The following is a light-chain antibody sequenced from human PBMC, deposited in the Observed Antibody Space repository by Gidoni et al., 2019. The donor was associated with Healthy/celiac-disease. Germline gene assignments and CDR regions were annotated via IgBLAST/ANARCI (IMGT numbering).Light chain of an antibody. CDR2: GNS. CDR1: SSNIGAGYD. J-gene: IGLJ2*01. Sequence: LTQPPTVSGAPGHRVTISCTGSSSNIGAGYDVHWYQQLPGTAPKLLIYGNSNRPSGVPDRFSGSKSGTSASLTITGLQAEDEADYYCQSYDSSLSGSVVFGGGTKLTVL. CDR3: QSYDSSLSGSVV. V-gene: IGLV1-40*01.